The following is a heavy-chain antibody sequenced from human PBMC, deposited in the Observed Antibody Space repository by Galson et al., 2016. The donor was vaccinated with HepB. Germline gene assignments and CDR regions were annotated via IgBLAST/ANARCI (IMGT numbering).Heavy chain of an antibody. D-gene: IGHD6-19*01. CDR3: VRDRYDSGSMDY. V-gene: IGHV3-21*04. CDR2: ISPRSRYI. J-gene: IGHJ4*02. Sequence: SLRLSCAASGFTFNTYSINWVRQAPGKGLAWVSSISPRSRYIYYADSLKGRFTISRDNAKNSLSLQMNSMRAEDTAVYYCVRDRYDSGSMDYWGQGTLVTASS. CDR1: GFTFNTYS.